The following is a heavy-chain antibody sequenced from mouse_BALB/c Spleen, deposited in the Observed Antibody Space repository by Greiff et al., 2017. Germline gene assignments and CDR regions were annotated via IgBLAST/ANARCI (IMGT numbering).Heavy chain of an antibody. Sequence: VQLQQSGAELVKPGASVKLSCKASGYTFTEYIIHWVKQRSGQGLEWIGWFYPGSGSIKYNEKFKDKATLTADKSSSTAYMELRSLTSEDSAVYYCARGYDYDGTPFDYWGQGTTLTVSS. J-gene: IGHJ2*01. CDR2: FYPGSGSI. CDR3: ARGYDYDGTPFDY. V-gene: IGHV1-62-2*01. CDR1: GYTFTEYI. D-gene: IGHD2-4*01.